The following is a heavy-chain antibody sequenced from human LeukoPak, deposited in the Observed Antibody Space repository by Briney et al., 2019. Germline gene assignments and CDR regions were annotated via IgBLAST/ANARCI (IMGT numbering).Heavy chain of an antibody. D-gene: IGHD3-10*01. J-gene: IGHJ4*02. Sequence: GGSLRLSCAASGFTFSSYAMSWVRQAPGKGLEWVSAISVSGGSTYYADSVKGRFTISRDNSENTLYLQMISLTAEDTAVYYCAKKVTGSYNNPLDYWGQGTLVTVSS. CDR2: ISVSGGST. CDR3: AKKVTGSYNNPLDY. V-gene: IGHV3-23*01. CDR1: GFTFSSYA.